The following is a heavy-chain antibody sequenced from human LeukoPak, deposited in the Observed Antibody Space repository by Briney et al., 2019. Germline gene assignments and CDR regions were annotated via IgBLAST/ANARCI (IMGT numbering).Heavy chain of an antibody. CDR1: GYSISSGYY. CDR3: ARFRKYYYDSSGYRY. CDR2: INHSGST. V-gene: IGHV4-38-2*02. Sequence: SETLSLTCTVSGYSISSGYYWGWIRQPPGKGLEWIGEINHSGSTNYNPSLKSRVTISVDTSKNQFSLKLSSVTAADTAVYYCARFRKYYYDSSGYRYWGQGTLVTVSS. D-gene: IGHD3-22*01. J-gene: IGHJ4*02.